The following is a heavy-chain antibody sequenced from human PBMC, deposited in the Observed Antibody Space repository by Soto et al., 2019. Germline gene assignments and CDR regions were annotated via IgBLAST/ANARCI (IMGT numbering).Heavy chain of an antibody. V-gene: IGHV3-72*01. Sequence: LSLTCNVSGGSIYTYYWNWIRQSPGKGLEWVGRSRDKPQGYSTAYAASVKGRFTTSRDESKNSAYLQMNSLKTEDTAVYYCVRATYFSDSSGYTRCLDYWGQGTLVTVSS. CDR1: GGSIYTYY. CDR2: SRDKPQGYST. D-gene: IGHD3-22*01. J-gene: IGHJ4*02. CDR3: VRATYFSDSSGYTRCLDY.